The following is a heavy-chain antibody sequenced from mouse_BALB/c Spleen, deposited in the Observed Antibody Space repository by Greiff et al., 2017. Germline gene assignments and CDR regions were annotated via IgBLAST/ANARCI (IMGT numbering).Heavy chain of an antibody. CDR1: GFTFNTYA. J-gene: IGHJ1*01. Sequence: EVKLVESGGGLVQPKGSLKLSCAASGFTFNTYAMNWVRQAPGKGLEWVARIRSKSNNYATYYADSVKDRFTISRDDSQSMLYLQMNNLKTEDTAMYYCVRHDGDFDVWGAGTTVTVSS. V-gene: IGHV10-1*02. CDR2: IRSKSNNYAT. CDR3: VRHDGDFDV. D-gene: IGHD1-1*01.